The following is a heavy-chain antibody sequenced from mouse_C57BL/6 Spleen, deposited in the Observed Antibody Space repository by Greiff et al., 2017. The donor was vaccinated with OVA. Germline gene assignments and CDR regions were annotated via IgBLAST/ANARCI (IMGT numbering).Heavy chain of an antibody. V-gene: IGHV1-80*01. CDR1: GYAFSSYW. Sequence: VQLQQSGAELVKPGASVKISCKASGYAFSSYWMNWVKQRPGKGLEWIGQIYPGDGDTNYNGKFKGKATLTADKSSSTAYMQLSSLTSEDSAVYFCARSAGYYYSSSYDAMDYWGQGTSVTVSS. CDR3: ARSAGYYYSSSYDAMDY. D-gene: IGHD1-1*01. CDR2: IYPGDGDT. J-gene: IGHJ4*01.